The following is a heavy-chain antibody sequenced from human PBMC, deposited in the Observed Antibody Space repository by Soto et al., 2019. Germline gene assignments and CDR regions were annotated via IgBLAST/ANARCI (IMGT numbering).Heavy chain of an antibody. CDR2: ISAYNGNT. V-gene: IGHV1-18*01. CDR3: ARVIGGYSYGYGGY. D-gene: IGHD5-18*01. CDR1: GYTFTSYG. J-gene: IGHJ4*02. Sequence: ASVKVSCKASGYTFTSYGISWVRQAPGQGLEWMGWISAYNGNTNYAQKLQGRVTMTTDTSTSTAYMELRSLRSDDTAVYYCARVIGGYSYGYGGYWGQGTLVTVSS.